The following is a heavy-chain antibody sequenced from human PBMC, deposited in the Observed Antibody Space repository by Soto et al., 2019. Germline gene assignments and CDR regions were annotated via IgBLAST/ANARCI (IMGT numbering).Heavy chain of an antibody. V-gene: IGHV3-23*01. J-gene: IGHJ4*02. CDR2: IGGSAGST. CDR1: GFTFSSYA. D-gene: IGHD4-17*01. CDR3: AKGPNHDYGDFYYFDY. Sequence: GGSLRLSCAASGFTFSSYAMSWVRQAPGKGLEWASVIGGSAGSTFYADSVKGRFTVSRDNSKNTLYLQMNSLRAEDTAVYYCAKGPNHDYGDFYYFDYWGQGTPVTVSS.